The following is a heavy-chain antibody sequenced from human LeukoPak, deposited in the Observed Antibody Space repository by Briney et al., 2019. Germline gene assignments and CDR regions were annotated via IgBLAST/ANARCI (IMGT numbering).Heavy chain of an antibody. Sequence: QPGGSLRLSCAASGFALSSHWMTWVRQVPGRGPEWVANVNRDGSETYYLDSVKGRFTISKDNAKNSLYLQMNSLRAEVTALYHCARNNGMDVWGQGTTVIVSS. CDR2: VNRDGSET. CDR3: ARNNGMDV. CDR1: GFALSSHW. J-gene: IGHJ6*02. V-gene: IGHV3-7*03.